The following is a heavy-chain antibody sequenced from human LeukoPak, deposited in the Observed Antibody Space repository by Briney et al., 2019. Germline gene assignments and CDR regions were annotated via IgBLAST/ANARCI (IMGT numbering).Heavy chain of an antibody. J-gene: IGHJ6*04. CDR3: ASPLASYYYGSGNAMDV. CDR1: GFTFSSYE. CDR2: ISSSGSTI. Sequence: GGSLRLSCAASGFTFSSYEMNWVRQAPGKGLEWVSYISSSGSTIYYADSVKGRFTISRDNAKNSLYLQMNSLRAEDTAVYYCASPLASYYYGSGNAMDVWGKGTTDTISS. D-gene: IGHD3-10*01. V-gene: IGHV3-48*03.